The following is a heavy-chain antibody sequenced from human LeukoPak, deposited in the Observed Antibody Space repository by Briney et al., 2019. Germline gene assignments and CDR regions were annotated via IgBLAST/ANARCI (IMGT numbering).Heavy chain of an antibody. CDR2: IYYSGST. D-gene: IGHD1-1*01. CDR1: GGSISSHY. J-gene: IGHJ4*02. CDR3: ARVQRPLDGADY. Sequence: PSETLSLTCTVSGGSISSHYWSWIRQPPGKGLEWIGYIYYSGSTYYNPSLRSRVTISVDTSKNLFFLKLSSVTAADTAVYYCARVQRPLDGADYWGQGTLVTVSS. V-gene: IGHV4-59*11.